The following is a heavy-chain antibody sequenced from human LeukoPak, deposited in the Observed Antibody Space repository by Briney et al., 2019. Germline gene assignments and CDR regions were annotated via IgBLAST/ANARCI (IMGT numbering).Heavy chain of an antibody. J-gene: IGHJ4*02. CDR1: GGSISGGGYY. Sequence: SQTLSLTCTVSGGSISGGGYYWSWIRQHPGKGLEWIGYIYYSGSTYYNPSLKSRVTISVDTSKNQFSLKLSSVTAADTAVYYCARCIGRWELLHIDYWGQGTLVTVSS. V-gene: IGHV4-31*03. CDR2: IYYSGST. CDR3: ARCIGRWELLHIDY. D-gene: IGHD1-26*01.